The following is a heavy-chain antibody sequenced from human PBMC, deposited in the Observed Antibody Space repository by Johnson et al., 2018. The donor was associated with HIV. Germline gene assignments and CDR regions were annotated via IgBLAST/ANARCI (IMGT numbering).Heavy chain of an antibody. J-gene: IGHJ3*02. D-gene: IGHD1-7*01. V-gene: IGHV3-30*03. Sequence: QVQLVESGGGVVQPGRSLRLSCAASQFTFSSYGMHWVRQAPGKGLEWVAAISFVGISKYYADSVKGRFTISRDNSKNTLYLQMNSLRAEDTALYYCARDHTPVTGTTYHDAVEIWGQGTMVTVSS. CDR3: ARDHTPVTGTTYHDAVEI. CDR2: ISFVGISK. CDR1: QFTFSSYG.